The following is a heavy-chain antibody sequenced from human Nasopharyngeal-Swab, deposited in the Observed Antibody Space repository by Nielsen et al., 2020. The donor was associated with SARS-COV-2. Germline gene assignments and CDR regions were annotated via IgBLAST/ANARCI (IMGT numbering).Heavy chain of an antibody. J-gene: IGHJ4*02. V-gene: IGHV1-2*06. CDR3: ARRAGGFSGSYLD. Sequence: ASVKVSCKASGYTFTGYYMHWVRQAPGQGLEWMGRINPNSGGTNYAQKFQGRVTMTRDTSTSTAYMELRSLRSDDTAVYYCARRAGGFSGSYLDWGQGTLVTVSS. CDR1: GYTFTGYY. D-gene: IGHD1-26*01. CDR2: INPNSGGT.